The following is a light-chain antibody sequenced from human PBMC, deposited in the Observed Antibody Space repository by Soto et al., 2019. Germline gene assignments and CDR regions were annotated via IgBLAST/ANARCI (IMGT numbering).Light chain of an antibody. Sequence: QSVLTQPPSASGTPGQRVTISCSGSSSNIGRNTVNWYQQLPGTAPKLLIYINDQRPSGVPDRFSGSKSGNSASLAISGLQSEDEANYYCAAWDDSLNGPVFGGGTKVTVL. V-gene: IGLV1-44*01. J-gene: IGLJ2*01. CDR3: AAWDDSLNGPV. CDR1: SSNIGRNT. CDR2: IND.